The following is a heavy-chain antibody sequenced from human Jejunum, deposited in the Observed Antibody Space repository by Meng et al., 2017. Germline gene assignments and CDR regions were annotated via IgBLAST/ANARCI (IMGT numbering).Heavy chain of an antibody. V-gene: IGHV3-21*01. D-gene: IGHD2-2*01. Sequence: EVQLVESGGGLVKPEGSLRLSCAASGFTFSAYAMSWVREVPGRGLAWVSSITGSSAYIFYADSLRGRFTISRDNANNSLFLHINSLRVEDMAVYYCARVAHYQLLWPFDYWGLGTLVTVSS. CDR1: GFTFSAYA. CDR3: ARVAHYQLLWPFDY. CDR2: ITGSSAYI. J-gene: IGHJ4*02.